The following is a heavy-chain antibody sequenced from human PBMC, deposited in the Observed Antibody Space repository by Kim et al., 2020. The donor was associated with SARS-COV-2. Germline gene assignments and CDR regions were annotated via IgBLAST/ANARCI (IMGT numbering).Heavy chain of an antibody. J-gene: IGHJ4*02. CDR1: GFTFSSYA. V-gene: IGHV3-30*04. D-gene: IGHD1-26*01. CDR2: ISYDGSNK. CDR3: ARDEWELQYYFDY. Sequence: GGSLRLSCAASGFTFSSYAMHWVRQAPGKGLQWVAVISYDGSNKYYADSVRGRFTISRDNSNNTLYLQMNSLRAEDTAVYYCARDEWELQYYFDYWGQGT.